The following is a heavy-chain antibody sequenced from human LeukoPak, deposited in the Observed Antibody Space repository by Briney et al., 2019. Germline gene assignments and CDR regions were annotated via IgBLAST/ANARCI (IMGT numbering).Heavy chain of an antibody. CDR1: GGTFSSYA. J-gene: IGHJ2*01. Sequence: SVKVSCKASGGTFSSYAISWVRQAPGQGLEWMGGIIPIFGTANYAQKFQGRVTITADKSTSTAYMELSSLRSDDTAVYYCARVGYYDSSGYYYGYFDLWGRGTLVTVSS. V-gene: IGHV1-69*06. CDR3: ARVGYYDSSGYYYGYFDL. CDR2: IIPIFGTA. D-gene: IGHD3-22*01.